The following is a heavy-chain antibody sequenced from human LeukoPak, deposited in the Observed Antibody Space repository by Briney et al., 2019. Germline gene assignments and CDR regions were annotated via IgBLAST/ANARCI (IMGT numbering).Heavy chain of an antibody. Sequence: SETLSLTCTVSGGSVSSYYWSWIRQPAGKGLEWIGRIYTSGSTNYNPSLKSRVTMSVDTSKNQFSLKLSSVTAADTAVYYCARDATYYDFWSGNYNWFDPWGQGTLVTVSS. CDR1: GGSVSSYY. CDR3: ARDATYYDFWSGNYNWFDP. J-gene: IGHJ5*02. V-gene: IGHV4-4*07. D-gene: IGHD3-3*01. CDR2: IYTSGST.